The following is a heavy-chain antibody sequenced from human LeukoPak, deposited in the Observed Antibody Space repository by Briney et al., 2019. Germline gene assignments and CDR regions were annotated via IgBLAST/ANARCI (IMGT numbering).Heavy chain of an antibody. J-gene: IGHJ5*02. CDR3: ARDGVTFGGVIENYNWSDP. V-gene: IGHV3-11*05. D-gene: IGHD3-16*02. Sequence: GGSLRLSCAASGFTFSDYYMSWIRQAPGKGLEWVSYISSSSSYTNYADSVKGRFTISRDNAKNSLYLQMNSLRAEDTAVYYCARDGVTFGGVIENYNWSDPWGQGTLVTVSS. CDR2: ISSSSSYT. CDR1: GFTFSDYY.